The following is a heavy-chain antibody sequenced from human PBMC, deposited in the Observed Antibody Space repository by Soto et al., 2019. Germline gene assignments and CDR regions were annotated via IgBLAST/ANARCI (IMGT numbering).Heavy chain of an antibody. CDR1: GGSISNYY. Sequence: SETLSLTCIVSGGSISNYYWSWIRQPPGKGLEWIGYIYYSGSTYYNPSLKSRVTISVDTSKNQFSLKLSSVTAADTAVYYCATTTYRVGYYYYYGMDVWGQGTTVTVSS. V-gene: IGHV4-59*04. CDR3: ATTTYRVGYYYYYGMDV. D-gene: IGHD1-1*01. J-gene: IGHJ6*02. CDR2: IYYSGST.